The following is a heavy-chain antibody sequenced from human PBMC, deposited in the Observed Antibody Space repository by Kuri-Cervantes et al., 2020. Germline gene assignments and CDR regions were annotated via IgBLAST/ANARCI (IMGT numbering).Heavy chain of an antibody. Sequence: GESLKISCAASGFTFSSYSMNWVRQAPGKGLEWVSVIYSGGSTYYADSVKGRFTISRDNSKNTLYLQMNSLRAEDTAVYYCARYYDSSGYYYDRGAFDIWGQGTMVTVSS. D-gene: IGHD3-22*01. J-gene: IGHJ3*02. V-gene: IGHV3-53*01. CDR3: ARYYDSSGYYYDRGAFDI. CDR2: IYSGGST. CDR1: GFTFSSYS.